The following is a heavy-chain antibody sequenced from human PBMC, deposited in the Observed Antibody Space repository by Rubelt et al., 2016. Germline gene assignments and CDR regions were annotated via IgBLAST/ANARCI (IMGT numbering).Heavy chain of an antibody. CDR1: GFTFSTFS. V-gene: IGHV3-7*03. Sequence: EVQLVESGGGLVQPGGSLRLSCAASGFTFSTFSMTWVRQAPGKGLEWVANINQAGSEEHYVGSVKVRFTISRDNTKNSLYLQMNNLSDVATAVYCWAGGRNVALWGQGTLVIVSS. CDR3: AGGRNVAL. D-gene: IGHD3-10*02. CDR2: INQAGSEE. J-gene: IGHJ4*02.